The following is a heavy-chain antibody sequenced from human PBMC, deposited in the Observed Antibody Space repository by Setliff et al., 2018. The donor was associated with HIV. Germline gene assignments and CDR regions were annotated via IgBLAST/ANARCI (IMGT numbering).Heavy chain of an antibody. CDR2: IKDDGSAK. CDR3: AIGLLTGEIDY. CDR1: GFTFSNYW. D-gene: IGHD3-9*01. V-gene: IGHV3-7*01. Sequence: LRLSCAASGFTFSNYWMNWVRQAPGKGLEWVANIKDDGSAKYYVDSVKGRFTISRDNAKNSLYLQMNSLRVEDTAVYYCAIGLLTGEIDYWGQGTLVTVSS. J-gene: IGHJ4*02.